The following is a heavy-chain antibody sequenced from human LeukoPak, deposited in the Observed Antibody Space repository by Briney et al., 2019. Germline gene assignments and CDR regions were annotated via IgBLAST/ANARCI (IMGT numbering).Heavy chain of an antibody. CDR2: IYTSGST. V-gene: IGHV4-39*07. CDR1: GGPISSRSCY. Sequence: PSETLSLTCAVSGGPISSRSCYWGWIRQPPGKGLEWIGRIYTSGSTNYNPSLKSRVTMSVDTSKNQFSLKLSSVTAADTAVYYCAREAPYYDFWSGAYYYYMDVWGKGTTVTVSS. J-gene: IGHJ6*03. CDR3: AREAPYYDFWSGAYYYYMDV. D-gene: IGHD3-3*01.